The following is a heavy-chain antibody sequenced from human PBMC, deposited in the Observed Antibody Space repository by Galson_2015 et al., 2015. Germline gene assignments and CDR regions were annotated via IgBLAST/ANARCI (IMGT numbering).Heavy chain of an antibody. CDR2: FDPEDGET. CDR3: ATELFAVAGTGDY. Sequence: SVKVSCKASGYTLTDLSMHWVRQAPGKGLVWMGGFDPEDGETIYAQKFQGRVTMTEDTSTDTAYMELSSLRSEDTAVYYCATELFAVAGTGDYWGQGTLVTVSS. D-gene: IGHD6-19*01. J-gene: IGHJ4*02. V-gene: IGHV1-24*01. CDR1: GYTLTDLS.